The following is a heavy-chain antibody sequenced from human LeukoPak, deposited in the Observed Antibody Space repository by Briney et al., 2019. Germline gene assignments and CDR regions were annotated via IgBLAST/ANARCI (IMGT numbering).Heavy chain of an antibody. J-gene: IGHJ6*04. CDR2: ISYDGSNK. V-gene: IGHV3-30*04. CDR1: GFTFSSYA. D-gene: IGHD3-10*01. CDR3: ARDSDYYGSGSYYSLGMDV. Sequence: GGSLRPSCAASGFTFSSYAMHWVRQAPGKGLEWVAVISYDGSNKYYADSVKGRFTISRDNSKNTLYLQMNSLRAEDTAVYYCARDSDYYGSGSYYSLGMDVWGKGTTVTVSS.